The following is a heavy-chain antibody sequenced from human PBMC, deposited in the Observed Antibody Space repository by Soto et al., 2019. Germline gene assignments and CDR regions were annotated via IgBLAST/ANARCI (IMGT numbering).Heavy chain of an antibody. CDR3: ARVPQYSSGWSRRLYGMDV. J-gene: IGHJ6*02. D-gene: IGHD6-19*01. V-gene: IGHV4-34*01. CDR1: GGSFSGYY. Sequence: ETLSLTCAVYGGSFSGYYWSWIRQPPGKGLEWIGEINHSGSTNYNPSLKSRVTISVDTSKNQFSLKLSSVTAADTAVYYCARVPQYSSGWSRRLYGMDVWGQGTTVTVSS. CDR2: INHSGST.